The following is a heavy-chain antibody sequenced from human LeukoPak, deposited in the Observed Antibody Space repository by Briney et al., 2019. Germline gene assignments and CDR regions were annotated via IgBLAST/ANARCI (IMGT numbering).Heavy chain of an antibody. V-gene: IGHV4-59*01. CDR3: ARDLKIGYNSGWYSFDY. Sequence: PSETLSLTCTVSGGSISSYYWSWIRQPPGKGLEWIGYIYYSGTTNYNPSLKSRVTLSVDTSKNQSSLKLISVTAADTAVYYCARDLKIGYNSGWYSFDYWGQGILVTVSS. J-gene: IGHJ4*02. CDR2: IYYSGTT. CDR1: GGSISSYY. D-gene: IGHD6-19*01.